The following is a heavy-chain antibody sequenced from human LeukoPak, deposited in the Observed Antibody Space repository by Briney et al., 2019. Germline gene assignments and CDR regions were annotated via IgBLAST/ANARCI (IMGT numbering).Heavy chain of an antibody. CDR3: AGGSSKYYYDSSGYPFDY. J-gene: IGHJ4*02. V-gene: IGHV1-2*02. CDR2: INPNSGGT. CDR1: GYTFTGYY. D-gene: IGHD3-22*01. Sequence: GASVTVSCKASGYTFTGYYMHWVRQAPGQGLEWMGWINPNSGGTNYAQKFQGRVTMTRDTSISTAYMELSRLRSDDTAVYYCAGGSSKYYYDSSGYPFDYWGQGTLVTVSS.